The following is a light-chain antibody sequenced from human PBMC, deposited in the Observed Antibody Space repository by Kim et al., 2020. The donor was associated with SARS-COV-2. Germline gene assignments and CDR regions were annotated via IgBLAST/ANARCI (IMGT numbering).Light chain of an antibody. J-gene: IGKJ1*01. CDR1: QSINSNY. Sequence: IILTQSPGTLSLSPGERATLSCRASQSINSNYLGWYQQRPDQAPRLLIYGASTRAPDIPDRFIGSGSGTDFILTISRLEPEDFAVYYCQQSAGSPPTFGQGTKVDIK. CDR2: GAS. CDR3: QQSAGSPPT. V-gene: IGKV3-20*01.